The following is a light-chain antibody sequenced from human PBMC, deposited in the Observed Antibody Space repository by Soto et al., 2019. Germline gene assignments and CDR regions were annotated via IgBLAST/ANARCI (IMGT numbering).Light chain of an antibody. CDR1: ASNIGSKA. Sequence: QSVSTQSPSASGTPGQRVTISCSGRASNIGSKAVDWYQQFPGTAPKLILHRTVERLSGVPARFSGSKSGTSASLAISGLQSEDEADYYCAAWDDRVDEYVFGTGTKVTVL. CDR3: AAWDDRVDEYV. V-gene: IGLV1-44*01. CDR2: RTV. J-gene: IGLJ1*01.